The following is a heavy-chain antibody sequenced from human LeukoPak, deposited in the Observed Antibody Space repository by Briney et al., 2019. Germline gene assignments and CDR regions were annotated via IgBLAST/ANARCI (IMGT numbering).Heavy chain of an antibody. Sequence: TGGSLRLSCAASGFTFSSAWMSWVRQAPGQGLEWPGRIKTKTDGGTTDYAAPVKGRFTISRDDSKDTLYLQMNSLKSDDTAVYYCANIFGGNSHRSDYWGQGTLVTVSS. CDR2: IKTKTDGGTT. D-gene: IGHD4-23*01. V-gene: IGHV3-15*01. CDR3: ANIFGGNSHRSDY. J-gene: IGHJ4*02. CDR1: GFTFSSAW.